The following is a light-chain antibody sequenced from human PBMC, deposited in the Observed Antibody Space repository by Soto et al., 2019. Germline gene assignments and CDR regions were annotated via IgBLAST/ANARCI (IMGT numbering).Light chain of an antibody. V-gene: IGLV1-44*01. J-gene: IGLJ2*01. CDR1: GSSIGTNT. CDR2: GDN. Sequence: QSVLTQPPSASGTPGQRVTISCSGSGSSIGTNTVNWYRQLPGTAPKLLIYGDNQRPSAVPDRFSGSKSGTSASLAISGLQSEDEAAYYCAAWDGSLNNVLFGGGTKLTVL. CDR3: AAWDGSLNNVL.